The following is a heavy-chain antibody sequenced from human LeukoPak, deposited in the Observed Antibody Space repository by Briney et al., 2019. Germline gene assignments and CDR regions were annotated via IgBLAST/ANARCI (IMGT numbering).Heavy chain of an antibody. J-gene: IGHJ6*02. CDR2: IRSKAYRGTT. V-gene: IGHV3-49*04. CDR3: ARGPIELWIHNAMDV. Sequence: GGSLRLSWTGSGFIFGDHAMSWVRQAPGKGLEWVGFIRSKAYRGTTEYAASVKGRFTISRDDFASIAYLQMNSLRTEDTAVYYRARGPIELWIHNAMDVWGQGTTVTVSS. D-gene: IGHD5-18*01. CDR1: GFIFGDHA.